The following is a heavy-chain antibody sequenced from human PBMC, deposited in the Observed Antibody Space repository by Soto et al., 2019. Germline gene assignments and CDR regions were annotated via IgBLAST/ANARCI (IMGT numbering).Heavy chain of an antibody. J-gene: IGHJ4*01. V-gene: IGHV3-30*18. CDR2: ISYDGSNK. CDR3: AKVIGDDSSGWWDY. D-gene: IGHD6-19*01. CDR1: GFTFSSYG. Sequence: QVQLVESGGGVVQPGRSLRLSCAASGFTFSSYGMHWVRQAPGKGLEWVAVISYDGSNKYYADSVKGRFTISRDNSKNTLYLKRNSLRAEDRAWYYGAKVIGDDSSGWWDYWGQEPWSPSPQ.